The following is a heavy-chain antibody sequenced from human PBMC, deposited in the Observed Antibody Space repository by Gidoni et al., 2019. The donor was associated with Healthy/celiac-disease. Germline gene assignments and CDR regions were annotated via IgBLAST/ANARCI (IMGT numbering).Heavy chain of an antibody. CDR1: GYTFTSYY. Sequence: QVQLVQSGAEVKTPGASVKVSCKASGYTFTSYYMHWVRQAPGQGLEWMGIINPSGGSTSYAQKFQGRVTMTRDTSTSTVYMELSSLRSEDTAVYYCARDRCTGGVCYDLYYYYGMDVWGQGTTVTVSS. CDR2: INPSGGST. CDR3: ARDRCTGGVCYDLYYYYGMDV. D-gene: IGHD2-8*02. J-gene: IGHJ6*02. V-gene: IGHV1-46*01.